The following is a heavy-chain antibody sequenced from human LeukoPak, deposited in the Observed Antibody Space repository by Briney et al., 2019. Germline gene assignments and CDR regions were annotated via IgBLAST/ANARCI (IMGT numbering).Heavy chain of an antibody. CDR3: ARHGVYSGYDPIWGLAAANY. D-gene: IGHD5-12*01. Sequence: GGSLKISCKGSGSSFTSYWISGVRQMPGKGLEWMGRIDPSDSYTNYSPSFQGHVTISADKSISTAYLQWSSLKASDTAMYYCARHGVYSGYDPIWGLAAANYWGQGTLVTVSS. CDR2: IDPSDSYT. J-gene: IGHJ4*02. V-gene: IGHV5-10-1*01. CDR1: GSSFTSYW.